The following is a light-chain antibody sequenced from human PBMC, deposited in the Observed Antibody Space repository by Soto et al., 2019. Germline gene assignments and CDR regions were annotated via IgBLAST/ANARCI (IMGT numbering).Light chain of an antibody. Sequence: EIVLTQSPGTLSLSPGERATLSCRASQSVNSAYLTWYQQKPGQAPRLLIYGASSRATGIPDRFSGSVSGTDFTLTISRLEPDDFAVYYCHQYDNSWTFGKGTKVDIK. J-gene: IGKJ1*01. CDR2: GAS. V-gene: IGKV3-20*01. CDR1: QSVNSAY. CDR3: HQYDNSWT.